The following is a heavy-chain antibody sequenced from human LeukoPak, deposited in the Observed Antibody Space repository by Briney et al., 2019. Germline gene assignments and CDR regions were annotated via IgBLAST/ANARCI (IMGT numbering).Heavy chain of an antibody. CDR3: ARGGYYGSGNDFRFDP. Sequence: RASETLSLTCTVSGGSISSYYWSWIRQSPGKGLECIGYIHYTESTNYNPSLKSRVTISVETSKNQFSLKLKSVTAADTAVYYCARGGYYGSGNDFRFDPWGQGTLVTVSS. V-gene: IGHV4-59*01. D-gene: IGHD3-10*01. CDR1: GGSISSYY. CDR2: IHYTEST. J-gene: IGHJ5*02.